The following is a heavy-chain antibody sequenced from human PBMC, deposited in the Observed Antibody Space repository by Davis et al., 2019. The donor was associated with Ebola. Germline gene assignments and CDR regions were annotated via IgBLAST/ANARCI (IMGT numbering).Heavy chain of an antibody. Sequence: PGGSLRLSCKGSGYSFTSYWIGWVRQTPGKGLEWMGIIYPGDSDTRYTPSFQGQVTISADKSISTAYLQWSSLKASDTAMYYCARLSGSSSSRDYYYYGMDVWGQGTTVTVSS. CDR1: GYSFTSYW. CDR3: ARLSGSSSSRDYYYYGMDV. D-gene: IGHD6-6*01. V-gene: IGHV5-51*01. J-gene: IGHJ6*02. CDR2: IYPGDSDT.